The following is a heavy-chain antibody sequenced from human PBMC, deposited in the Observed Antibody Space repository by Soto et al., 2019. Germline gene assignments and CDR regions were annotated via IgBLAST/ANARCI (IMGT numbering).Heavy chain of an antibody. CDR3: AKDVHYDILTGIEYFHH. D-gene: IGHD3-9*01. J-gene: IGHJ1*01. Sequence: EVQLLGSGGGFVQPGGSLRLSCAASGFTFSGYAMSWVRQAPGKGLEWVSGISGSAASTNYADSVKGRFTISRDNSKSTLYLQMNSLRAEDTAVYYCAKDVHYDILTGIEYFHHWAQGTLVTVSS. CDR1: GFTFSGYA. V-gene: IGHV3-23*01. CDR2: ISGSAAST.